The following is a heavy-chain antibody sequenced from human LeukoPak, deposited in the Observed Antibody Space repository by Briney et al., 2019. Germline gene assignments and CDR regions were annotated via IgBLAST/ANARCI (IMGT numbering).Heavy chain of an antibody. Sequence: GASVKVSCKVSGYTLTQLSIHWVRQAPGKGLEWLGSSDPRQTIYAQNFQGRVTMTEDTSTDTMFLDLSSLTSDDTAVYYCATILYGYGLDFWGKGTTVTVSS. V-gene: IGHV1-24*01. CDR2: SDPRQT. CDR3: ATILYGYGLDF. CDR1: GYTLTQLS. J-gene: IGHJ6*04. D-gene: IGHD2/OR15-2a*01.